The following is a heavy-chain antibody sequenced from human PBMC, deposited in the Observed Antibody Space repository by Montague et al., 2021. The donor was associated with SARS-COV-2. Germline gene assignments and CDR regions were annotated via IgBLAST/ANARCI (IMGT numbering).Heavy chain of an antibody. V-gene: IGHV4-59*05. CDR2: IYYSGST. CDR1: GGSISSYY. J-gene: IGHJ4*02. D-gene: IGHD5-18*01. Sequence: SETLSLTCTVSGGSISSYYWSWIRQPPGKGLEWIGSIYYSGSTYYNPSLKSRVTISVDMSKNQFSLKLSSVTAADTAVYYCARGGGYSYGGIDYWGQGTLVTVSS. CDR3: ARGGGYSYGGIDY.